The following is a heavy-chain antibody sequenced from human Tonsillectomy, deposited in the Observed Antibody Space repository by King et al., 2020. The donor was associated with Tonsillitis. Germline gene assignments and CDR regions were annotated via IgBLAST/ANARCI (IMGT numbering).Heavy chain of an antibody. CDR1: GFTFSSYA. D-gene: IGHD5-18*01. V-gene: IGHV3-23*04. CDR3: AKDRAAMVTPTGSMDV. CDR2: ISGGGGST. J-gene: IGHJ6*02. Sequence: VQLVESGGGLVQPGGSLRLSCAASGFTFSSYAMNWVRQAPGKGLEWVSGISGGGGSTYYADSVKGRFTISRDNSKNTLYLQMNSLRAEDTAVYSCAKDRAAMVTPTGSMDVWGQGTTVTVSS.